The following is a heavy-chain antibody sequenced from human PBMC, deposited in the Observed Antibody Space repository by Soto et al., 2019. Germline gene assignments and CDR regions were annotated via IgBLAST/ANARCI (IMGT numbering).Heavy chain of an antibody. J-gene: IGHJ5*02. CDR2: IYYSGST. D-gene: IGHD3-10*01. Sequence: SETLSLTCTVSGGSISSSIYNWGWIRQPPGKGLEWIGNIYYSGSTYYNPSLKSRVTISVDTSKNQFSLKLTSVTAADTAVYYCARILSLTMIRGVILYFFDPWGQGTLVTVSS. CDR3: ARILSLTMIRGVILYFFDP. CDR1: GGSISSSIYN. V-gene: IGHV4-39*01.